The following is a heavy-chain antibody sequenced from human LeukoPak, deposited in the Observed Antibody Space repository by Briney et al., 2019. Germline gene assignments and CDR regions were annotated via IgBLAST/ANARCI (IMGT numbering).Heavy chain of an antibody. J-gene: IGHJ5*02. CDR3: ARVPYGDYVEYWFDP. CDR1: GFTVSSNY. Sequence: GSLRLSCAASGFTVSSNYMSWVRQAPGKGLEWVSVIYSGGSTYYADSVKSRFTISRDNSKNTLYLQMNSLRAEDTAVYYCARVPYGDYVEYWFDPWGQGTLVTVSS. D-gene: IGHD4-17*01. V-gene: IGHV3-66*01. CDR2: IYSGGST.